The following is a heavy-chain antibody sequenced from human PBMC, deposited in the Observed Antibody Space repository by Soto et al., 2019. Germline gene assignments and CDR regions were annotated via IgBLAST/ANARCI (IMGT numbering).Heavy chain of an antibody. CDR2: IYYSGST. CDR3: ARDPYPSMASYYYYYGMEV. V-gene: IGHV4-31*03. D-gene: IGHD2-8*01. CDR1: GGSISSGGYY. Sequence: SLSLTCTVSGGSISSGGYYWTWIRQHPGKGLEWIGYIYYSGSTYYNPSLKSRVTISVDTSKNQFSLKLSSVTAADTAVYYCARDPYPSMASYYYYYGMEVWGQGTTVTVSS. J-gene: IGHJ6*02.